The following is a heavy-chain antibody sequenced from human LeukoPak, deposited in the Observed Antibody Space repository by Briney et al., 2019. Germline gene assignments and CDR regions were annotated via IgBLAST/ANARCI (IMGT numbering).Heavy chain of an antibody. CDR3: ARLTSVTKNFDY. Sequence: SETLSFSCTVSGGSISSYYWSWIRQPPGKGLEWIGYIYYSGSTNYNPSLKSRVTISVDTSKNQFSLKLSSVTAADTAVYYCARLTSVTKNFDYWGQGTLVTVSS. D-gene: IGHD4-17*01. CDR2: IYYSGST. J-gene: IGHJ4*02. CDR1: GGSISSYY. V-gene: IGHV4-59*08.